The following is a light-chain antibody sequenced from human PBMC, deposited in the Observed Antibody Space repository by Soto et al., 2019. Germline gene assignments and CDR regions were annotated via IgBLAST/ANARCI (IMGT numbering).Light chain of an antibody. CDR1: QSVANSY. J-gene: IGKJ5*01. CDR3: QQYGTLIT. CDR2: GAS. V-gene: IGKV3-20*01. Sequence: EIVLTQSPGTQSLSPGERATLSCRASQSVANSYLAWYQQKPGQAPSLLIYGASSRATGIPDRFSGSGSGTDFTLTISRLESEDFAVYYCQQYGTLITFGQGTRLEIK.